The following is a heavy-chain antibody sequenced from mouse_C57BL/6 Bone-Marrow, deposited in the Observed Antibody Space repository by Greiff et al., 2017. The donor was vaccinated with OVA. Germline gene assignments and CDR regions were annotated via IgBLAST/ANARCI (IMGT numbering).Heavy chain of an antibody. D-gene: IGHD1-1*01. V-gene: IGHV14-3*01. CDR3: ARGNFGSSFYAMDY. CDR2: IDPAHDNT. CDR1: GFNIKNTY. J-gene: IGHJ4*01. Sequence: VQLQQSVAELVRPGASVKLSCTASGFNIKNTYMHWVKQRPEQGLEWIGRIDPAHDNTKYAPKFQGKATMTADTSSKTAYLQLSSLSSEDTAVYCCARGNFGSSFYAMDYWGQGTSVTVSS.